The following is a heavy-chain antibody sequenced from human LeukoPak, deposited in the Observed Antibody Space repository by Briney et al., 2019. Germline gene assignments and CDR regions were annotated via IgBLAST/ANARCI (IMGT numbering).Heavy chain of an antibody. CDR2: ISLGSGSSI. Sequence: GGSLRLSCAASGFTFSDYYMSWIRQAPGKGLEWVSHISLGSGSSIYSADSVKGRFTISRDNARNSLSLKMNGLRAEYTAVYFCAKDIIEAGLFFDHWGQGTLVSVSS. CDR3: AKDIIEAGLFFDH. D-gene: IGHD2/OR15-2a*01. V-gene: IGHV3-11*01. CDR1: GFTFSDYY. J-gene: IGHJ4*02.